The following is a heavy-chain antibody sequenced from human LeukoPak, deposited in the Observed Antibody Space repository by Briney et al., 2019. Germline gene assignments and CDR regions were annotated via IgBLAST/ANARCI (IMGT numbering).Heavy chain of an antibody. CDR3: ARDVYSSSSYYYGMDV. J-gene: IGHJ6*02. Sequence: GGSLGLSCAASGFTFSSYEMNWVRQAPGKGLEWVSYISSSGSTIYYADSVKGRFTISRDNAKNSLYLQMNSLRAEDTAVYYCARDVYSSSSYYYGMDVWGQGTTVTVSS. D-gene: IGHD6-13*01. CDR2: ISSSGSTI. V-gene: IGHV3-48*03. CDR1: GFTFSSYE.